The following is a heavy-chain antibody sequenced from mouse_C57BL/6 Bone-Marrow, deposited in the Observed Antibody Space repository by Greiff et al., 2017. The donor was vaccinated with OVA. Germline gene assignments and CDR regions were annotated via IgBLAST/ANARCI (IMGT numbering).Heavy chain of an antibody. CDR3: AHYYYGSSSYAMDY. Sequence: EVQLQQSGPELVKPGASVKISCKASGYTFTDYYMNWVKQSHGKSLEWIGDINPNNGGTSYNQKFKGKATLTVDKSSSTAYMELRSLTSEDSAVYYCAHYYYGSSSYAMDYWGQGTSVTVSS. CDR1: GYTFTDYY. D-gene: IGHD1-1*01. J-gene: IGHJ4*01. CDR2: INPNNGGT. V-gene: IGHV1-26*01.